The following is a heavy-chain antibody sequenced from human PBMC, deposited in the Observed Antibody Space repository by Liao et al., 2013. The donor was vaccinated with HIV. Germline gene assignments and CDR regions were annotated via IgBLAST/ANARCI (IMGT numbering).Heavy chain of an antibody. CDR3: ARVGSTVTYLDY. J-gene: IGHJ4*02. D-gene: IGHD4-17*01. V-gene: IGHV4-30-4*08. CDR2: IFYTGST. Sequence: QVQLQESGPGLVKPTETLSLTCTVSGGSISSYYWSWIRQPPGKGLEWIGYIFYTGSTYYNPSLKSRVTISVDTSKNQFSLNLSSVTAADTAVYYCARVGSTVTYLDYWGQGTLVTVSS. CDR1: GGSISSYY.